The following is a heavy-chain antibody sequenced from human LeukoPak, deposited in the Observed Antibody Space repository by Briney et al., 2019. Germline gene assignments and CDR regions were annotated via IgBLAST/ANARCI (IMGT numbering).Heavy chain of an antibody. Sequence: GGSLRLSCAASGFTFSSYEMNWVRQAPGKGLEWVSYISSSGSTIYYADSVKGRFTISRDNAKNSLYLQMNSLRAEDTAVYYCARVGFGRFGEPHFDYWGQGTLVTVSS. V-gene: IGHV3-48*03. CDR2: ISSSGSTI. D-gene: IGHD3-10*01. CDR1: GFTFSSYE. J-gene: IGHJ4*02. CDR3: ARVGFGRFGEPHFDY.